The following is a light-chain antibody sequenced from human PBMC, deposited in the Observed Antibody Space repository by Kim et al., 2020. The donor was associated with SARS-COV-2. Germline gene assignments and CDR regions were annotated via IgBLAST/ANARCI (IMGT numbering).Light chain of an antibody. CDR3: QSYDATNHYV. CDR2: DDD. V-gene: IGLV6-57*04. J-gene: IGLJ1*01. CDR1: SGNIVSNF. Sequence: NFMLTQPHSVSASPGKTVTISCTRSSGNIVSNFVQWYQQRPGSAPTTLIYDDDKRPSGVPDRFSGSIDTSSNSASLTISGLQTEDEAAYYCQSYDATNHYVFGTGTQLTVL.